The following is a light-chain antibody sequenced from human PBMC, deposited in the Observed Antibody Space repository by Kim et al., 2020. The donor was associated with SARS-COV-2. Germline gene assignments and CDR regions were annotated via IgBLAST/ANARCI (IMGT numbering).Light chain of an antibody. J-gene: IGLJ2*01. CDR3: SSYTSSVTLV. CDR2: DVN. Sequence: GQSITLSCTGTRGDVGGYNYVAWYQQHPGKAPQLIIYDVNKWPSGVSNRFSGSKSGNTASLTISDLQVEDEADYYCSSYTSSVTLVFGGGTQLTVL. CDR1: RGDVGGYNY. V-gene: IGLV2-14*03.